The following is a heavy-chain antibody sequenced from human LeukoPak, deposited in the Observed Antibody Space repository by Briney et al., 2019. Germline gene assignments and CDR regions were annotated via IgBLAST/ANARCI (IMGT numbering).Heavy chain of an antibody. Sequence: PGGSLRLSCAASGFTLSNHWMTWVRQVPGRGPEWVANVNRDGSETYYLDSVKGRFTISKDNAKNSLYLHMNSLRAEDKALYHCARNNGMDVWGQGTTVIVSS. J-gene: IGHJ6*02. CDR1: GFTLSNHW. CDR3: ARNNGMDV. V-gene: IGHV3-7*03. CDR2: VNRDGSET.